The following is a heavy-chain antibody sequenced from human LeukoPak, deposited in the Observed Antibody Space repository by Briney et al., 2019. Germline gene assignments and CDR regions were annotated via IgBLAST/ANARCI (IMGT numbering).Heavy chain of an antibody. CDR1: GFTFDDYA. CDR2: ISWNSGSI. Sequence: PGGSLRLSCAASGFTFDDYAMHWVRQAPGKGLEWVSGISWNSGSIGYADSVKGRFTISRDNAKNSLYLQMNRLRAEDTAIYYCAKDRELLFAHCWFDLWGQGTLVAVSS. CDR3: AKDRELLFAHCWFDL. V-gene: IGHV3-9*01. J-gene: IGHJ5*02. D-gene: IGHD3-10*01.